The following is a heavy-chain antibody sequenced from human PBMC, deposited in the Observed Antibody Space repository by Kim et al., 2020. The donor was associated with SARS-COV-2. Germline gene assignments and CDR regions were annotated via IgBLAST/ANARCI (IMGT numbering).Heavy chain of an antibody. Sequence: GGSLRLSCAASGLTFSSFGVLWVRQAPGKGLETVALISYDGTERSYTDSVKGRFTISRDNSKNTVDLQMNSLREEDTAVYYCSKSLFPAFDNW. J-gene: IGHJ5*01. D-gene: IGHD3-16*01. CDR1: GLTFSSFG. CDR2: ISYDGTER. CDR3: SKSLFPAFDNW. V-gene: IGHV3-30*18.